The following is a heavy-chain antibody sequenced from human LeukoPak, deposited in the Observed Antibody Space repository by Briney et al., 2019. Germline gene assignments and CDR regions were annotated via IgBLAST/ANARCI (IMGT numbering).Heavy chain of an antibody. CDR2: MNPNSGNT. CDR1: GYTFTSYD. D-gene: IGHD3-10*01. CDR3: ARGRSRLWFGELLYWFDP. V-gene: IGHV1-8*01. Sequence: ASVKVSCKASGYTFTSYDINWVRQATGQGLEWMGWMNPNSGNTGYAQKFQGRVTMTRNTSISTAYMELSSLISEDTAVYYCARGRSRLWFGELLYWFDPWGQGTLVTVSS. J-gene: IGHJ5*02.